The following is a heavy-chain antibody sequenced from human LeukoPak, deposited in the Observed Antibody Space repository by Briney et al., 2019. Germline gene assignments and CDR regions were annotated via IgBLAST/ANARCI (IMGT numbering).Heavy chain of an antibody. CDR3: ARLAMVRGVIQYYFDY. Sequence: GESLKISCRGSGYSFTSYWIGWVRQMPGKGLEWMGIIYPGDSDTRYSPSFQGQVTISADKSISTAYLQWSSLKASDTAMCYCARLAMVRGVIQYYFDYWGQGTLVTVSS. D-gene: IGHD3-10*01. CDR2: IYPGDSDT. V-gene: IGHV5-51*01. CDR1: GYSFTSYW. J-gene: IGHJ4*02.